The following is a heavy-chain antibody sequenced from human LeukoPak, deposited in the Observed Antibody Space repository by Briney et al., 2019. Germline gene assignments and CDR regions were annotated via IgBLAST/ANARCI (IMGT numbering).Heavy chain of an antibody. CDR3: ARDPPYSGSYDRYNWFDP. V-gene: IGHV1-69*13. CDR1: GGTFSSYA. CDR2: IIPIFGTA. J-gene: IGHJ5*02. D-gene: IGHD1-26*01. Sequence: SVKVSCKASGGTFSSYAISWVRQAPGQGLEWMGGIIPIFGTANYAQKFQGRVTITADESTSTAYMELSSLRSEDTAVYYCARDPPYSGSYDRYNWFDPWGQGTLVTVSS.